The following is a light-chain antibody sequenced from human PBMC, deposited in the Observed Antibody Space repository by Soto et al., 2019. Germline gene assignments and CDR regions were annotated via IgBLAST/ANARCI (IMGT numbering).Light chain of an antibody. V-gene: IGKV3-20*01. CDR2: GAS. J-gene: IGKJ1*01. CDR1: QSVRSSY. CDR3: QQYGDMWT. Sequence: EIVLTQSPGTLSLSPGERATLNCRASQSVRSSYLAWYQQQPGQAPRLLIHGASRRATGIPDRFSGSGAGTDFTLTINRLEPEGFAVYFCQQYGDMWTFGQGTKVEIK.